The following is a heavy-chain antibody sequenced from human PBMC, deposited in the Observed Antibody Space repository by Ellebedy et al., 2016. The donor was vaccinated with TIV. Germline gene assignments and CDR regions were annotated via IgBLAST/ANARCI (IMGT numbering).Heavy chain of an antibody. CDR2: IRQEGDEI. CDR1: GFNFRRYW. CDR3: ARRASYGDYAVQVNPWFDP. J-gene: IGHJ5*02. Sequence: PGGSLRLSCAASGFNFRRYWMTWVRQAPGKGLEWVTKIRQEGDEIYYVESVKGRFTISRDTAKNSLFLQMNSLRVEDTAVYYCARRASYGDYAVQVNPWFDPWGQGTLVTVSS. D-gene: IGHD4-17*01. V-gene: IGHV3-7*01.